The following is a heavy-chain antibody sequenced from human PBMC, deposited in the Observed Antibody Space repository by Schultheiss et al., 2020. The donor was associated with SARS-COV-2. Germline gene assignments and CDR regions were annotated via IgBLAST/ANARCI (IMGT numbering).Heavy chain of an antibody. J-gene: IGHJ6*02. CDR2: IFTSGST. Sequence: SETLSLTCTVSGGSISSYYWNWIRQPAGKGLEWIGRIFTSGSTNYNPSLKSRVTISVDTSKNQFSLKVSSVTAADTAVYYCARDYCSSTSCYYYYGMDVWGQGTTVTVSS. CDR3: ARDYCSSTSCYYYYGMDV. V-gene: IGHV4-4*07. CDR1: GGSISSYY. D-gene: IGHD2-2*01.